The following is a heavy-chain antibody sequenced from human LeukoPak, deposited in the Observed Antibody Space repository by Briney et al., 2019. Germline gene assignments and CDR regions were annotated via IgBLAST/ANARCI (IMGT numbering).Heavy chain of an antibody. D-gene: IGHD2-2*02. CDR3: AGGLRPGDCSSTSCYTYYYYGMDV. Sequence: SETLSLTCAVYGGSFSGYYWSWIRQPPGKGLEWIGEINHSGSTNYNPSLKSRVTISVDTSKNQISLKLSSVTAADTAVYYCAGGLRPGDCSSTSCYTYYYYGMDVWGQGTTVTVSS. J-gene: IGHJ6*02. CDR1: GGSFSGYY. CDR2: INHSGST. V-gene: IGHV4-34*01.